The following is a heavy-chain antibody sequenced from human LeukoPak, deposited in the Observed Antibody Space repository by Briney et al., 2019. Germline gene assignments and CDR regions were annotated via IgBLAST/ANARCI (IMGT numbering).Heavy chain of an antibody. CDR3: ARDLVPPNYYDSSGYYPNFDY. D-gene: IGHD3-22*01. CDR2: ISAYNGNT. V-gene: IGHV1-18*01. CDR1: GYTFTSYG. J-gene: IGHJ4*02. Sequence: ASVKVSCKASGYTFTSYGISWVRQAPGQGREWMGWISAYNGNTNYAQKLQGRVTMTTGTSTSTAYMELRSLRSDDTAVYYCARDLVPPNYYDSSGYYPNFDYWGQGTLVTVSS.